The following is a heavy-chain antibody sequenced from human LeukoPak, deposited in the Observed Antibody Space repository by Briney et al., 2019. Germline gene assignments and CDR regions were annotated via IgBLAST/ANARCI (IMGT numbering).Heavy chain of an antibody. CDR1: GGSISSSSYY. Sequence: PSETLSLTCTVSGGSISSSSYYWGWIRQPPGKGLEWIGSIYYSGSNYYNPSLKSRVTISVDTSKNQFSLKLSSVTAADTAVYYCVRKKATAMVIDYWGQGTLVTVSS. CDR3: VRKKATAMVIDY. J-gene: IGHJ4*02. CDR2: IYYSGSN. D-gene: IGHD5-18*01. V-gene: IGHV4-39*01.